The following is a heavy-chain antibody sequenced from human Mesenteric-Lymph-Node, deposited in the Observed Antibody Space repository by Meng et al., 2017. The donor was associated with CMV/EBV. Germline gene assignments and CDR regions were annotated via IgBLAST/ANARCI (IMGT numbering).Heavy chain of an antibody. V-gene: IGHV3-74*01. CDR2: VSTGGSGE. D-gene: IGHD6-19*01. Sequence: GGSLRLSCAASGFTFSSYWMHWVRQAPGKGLVWVSRVSTGGSGENYADTVKGRFTISRDNAKNTVSLQMNSLRAEDTAVYYCGRGGPSGQWLVNFDPWGRGTLVTVSS. J-gene: IGHJ5*02. CDR3: GRGGPSGQWLVNFDP. CDR1: GFTFSSYW.